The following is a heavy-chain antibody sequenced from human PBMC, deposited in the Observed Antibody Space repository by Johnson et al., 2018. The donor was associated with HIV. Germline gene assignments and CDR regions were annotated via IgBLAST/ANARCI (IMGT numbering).Heavy chain of an antibody. D-gene: IGHD2-8*02. CDR1: GFTVSSNY. CDR3: ARWGLCVLVVYAPDVFDI. V-gene: IGHV3-66*03. Sequence: VQLVESGGGLIQPGGSLRLSCAASGFTVSSNYMSWVRQAPGKGLEWVSVIYSGGSTYYADSVKGRFTISRDNSKNTLYLQMNSLRAEETAVYYCARWGLCVLVVYAPDVFDIWGQGTMVTVSS. CDR2: IYSGGST. J-gene: IGHJ3*02.